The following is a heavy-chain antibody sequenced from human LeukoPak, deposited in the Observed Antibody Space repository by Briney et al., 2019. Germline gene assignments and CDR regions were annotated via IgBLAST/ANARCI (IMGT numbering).Heavy chain of an antibody. CDR2: ISASGGNT. CDR1: GFTFSNYA. CDR3: ARDGLLGYYDSSGYGGSVGDY. Sequence: GGSLRLSCAASGFTFSNYAMSWVRQAPGKGLEWVSGISASGGNTYYADSVKGRFIISRDNSKNTLYLQMNSLRAEDTAVYYCARDGLLGYYDSSGYGGSVGDYWGQGTLVTVSS. D-gene: IGHD3-22*01. J-gene: IGHJ4*02. V-gene: IGHV3-23*01.